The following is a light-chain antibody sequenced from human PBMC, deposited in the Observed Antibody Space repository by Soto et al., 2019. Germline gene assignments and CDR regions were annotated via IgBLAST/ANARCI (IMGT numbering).Light chain of an antibody. CDR1: QSILKTSIKKNS. V-gene: IGKV4-1*01. Sequence: DIVMTQSADSLALSLCESSTIKCRSSQSILKTSIKKNSLAWYQQKPGQPPRLLIYWASTRDSGVPDRFSGSGSGTDFTLTITRLQAEDVALYYCQQYYSSSLAFGGGTKVDIK. J-gene: IGKJ4*01. CDR2: WAS. CDR3: QQYYSSSLA.